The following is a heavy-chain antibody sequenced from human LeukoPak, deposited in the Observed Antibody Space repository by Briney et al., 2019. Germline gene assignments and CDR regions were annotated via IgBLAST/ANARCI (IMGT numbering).Heavy chain of an antibody. D-gene: IGHD2-2*01. V-gene: IGHV3-23*01. CDR2: ISPNGGRT. CDR1: GSTFNNYA. Sequence: GALRLSCAAAGSTFNNYAMTWVREAPGKGLEWGSTISPNGGRTYYADSVKGRFTISRDNSRNTLYPQMTSLSAEDTAVSYCARGNSGHCTGATCYALDYWGQGTLVTVSS. CDR3: ARGNSGHCTGATCYALDY. J-gene: IGHJ4*02.